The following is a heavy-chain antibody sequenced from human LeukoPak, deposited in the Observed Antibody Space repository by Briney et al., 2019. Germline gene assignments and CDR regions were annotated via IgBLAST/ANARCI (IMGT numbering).Heavy chain of an antibody. CDR2: MNPNSGNT. Sequence: ASVKVSCKASGYTFTSYDINWVRQATGQGLEWMGWMNPNSGNTGYAQKFQGRVTMTRNTSISTAYMELSSLRSKDTAVYYRAREGSGWYTYYYYGMDVWGQGTTVTVSS. CDR3: AREGSGWYTYYYYGMDV. D-gene: IGHD6-19*01. CDR1: GYTFTSYD. J-gene: IGHJ6*02. V-gene: IGHV1-8*01.